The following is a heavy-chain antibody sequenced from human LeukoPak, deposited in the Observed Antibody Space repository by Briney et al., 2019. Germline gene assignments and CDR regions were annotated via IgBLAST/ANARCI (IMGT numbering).Heavy chain of an antibody. J-gene: IGHJ4*02. D-gene: IGHD6-19*01. V-gene: IGHV1-2*02. CDR2: INRNSGGT. Sequence: ASVTVSFMASGYAFTGYYMHWVRQAPGQGLEWMGWINRNSGGTNYAQKFQGRVTMTRDTSISTAYMELSRLRSDDTAVYYCARGIGGSGWHDWGQGTLVTVSS. CDR3: ARGIGGSGWHD. CDR1: GYAFTGYY.